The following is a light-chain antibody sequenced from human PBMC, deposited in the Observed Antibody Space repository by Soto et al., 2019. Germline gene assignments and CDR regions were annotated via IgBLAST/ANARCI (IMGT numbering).Light chain of an antibody. J-gene: IGKJ1*01. Sequence: VLTQSPGTLSLSPGERVTRSCRASQIVTSDYLAWYHQEPGQAPRLLIYDASNRATGIPDRFSGSGSGTDFTLTISRLEPEDFAVYYCQQRGGSPPTWTFGQGTKVDIK. CDR1: QIVTSDY. V-gene: IGKV3-20*01. CDR2: DAS. CDR3: QQRGGSPPTWT.